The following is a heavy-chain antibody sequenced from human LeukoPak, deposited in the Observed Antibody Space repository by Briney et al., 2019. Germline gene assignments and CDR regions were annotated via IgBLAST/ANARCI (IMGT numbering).Heavy chain of an antibody. D-gene: IGHD5-24*01. V-gene: IGHV4-34*01. CDR1: GGSFSSYY. CDR2: INHSGST. CDR3: ARGYGYNSEY. Sequence: SETLSLTCAVYGGSFSSYYWSWIRQPPGKGLEWIGEINHSGSTSYKPSLKSRVTISLDTSKNQFSLRLSSVTAADTAVYFCARGYGYNSEYWGQGTLSPSPQ. J-gene: IGHJ4*02.